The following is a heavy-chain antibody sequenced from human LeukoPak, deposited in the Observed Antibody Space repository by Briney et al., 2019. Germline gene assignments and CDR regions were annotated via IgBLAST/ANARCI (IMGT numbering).Heavy chain of an antibody. D-gene: IGHD3-22*01. CDR3: ARHAPTWLTLDY. Sequence: SEPLSLTCTVSGGSISSYYWSWIRQPPGKGLEWIGYIAYSRSTNYNPSLQSRVTISVDTSKNQLSLKLSSVTAADTAVYYCARHAPTWLTLDYWGQGTLVTVSS. J-gene: IGHJ4*02. V-gene: IGHV4-59*08. CDR2: IAYSRST. CDR1: GGSISSYY.